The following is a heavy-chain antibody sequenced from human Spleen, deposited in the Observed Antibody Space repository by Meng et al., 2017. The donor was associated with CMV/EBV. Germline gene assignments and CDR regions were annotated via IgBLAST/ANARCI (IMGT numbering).Heavy chain of an antibody. CDR1: GFTFGDYA. CDR3: TRGTQLYYYDSSGYYLDY. D-gene: IGHD3-22*01. V-gene: IGHV3-49*04. CDR2: IRSEAYGGTT. J-gene: IGHJ4*02. Sequence: GESLKISCTASGFTFGDYAMSWVRQAPGKGLEWVGFIRSEAYGGTTEYAASEKGRFTISRDDSKSIAYLQMNSLKSEDTAVYYCTRGTQLYYYDSSGYYLDYWGQGTLVTVSS.